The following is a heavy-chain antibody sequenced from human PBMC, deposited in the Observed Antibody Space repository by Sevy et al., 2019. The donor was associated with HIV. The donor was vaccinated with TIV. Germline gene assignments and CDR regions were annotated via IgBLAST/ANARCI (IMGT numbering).Heavy chain of an antibody. CDR1: GFTFNTHV. J-gene: IGHJ3*01. CDR2: ISGFGNT. V-gene: IGHV3-23*01. CDR3: AKVLNPALESMMEVTVRSLKGFDV. D-gene: IGHD3-22*01. Sequence: GGSLRLSCAASGFTFNTHVMNWVRQAPGKGLEWVSSISGFGNTYYADSVRGRFTISRDNAKDTLYLQMHSLRADDTAVYYCAKVLNPALESMMEVTVRSLKGFDVWGQGTMVTVSS.